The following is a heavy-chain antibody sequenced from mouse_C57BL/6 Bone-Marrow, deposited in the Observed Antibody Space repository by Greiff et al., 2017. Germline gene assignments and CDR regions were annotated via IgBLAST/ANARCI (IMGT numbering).Heavy chain of an antibody. D-gene: IGHD2-5*01. CDR1: GFNIKDDY. CDR3: TTGYYSNSWFAY. J-gene: IGHJ3*01. CDR2: IDPENGDT. Sequence: EVQLQQSGAELVRPGASVKLSCTASGFNIKDDYMHWVKQRPEPGLEWIGWIDPENGDTEYASKFQGKATITADTSSNTAYLQLSSLTSEDTAVYYCTTGYYSNSWFAYWGQGTLVTVSA. V-gene: IGHV14-4*01.